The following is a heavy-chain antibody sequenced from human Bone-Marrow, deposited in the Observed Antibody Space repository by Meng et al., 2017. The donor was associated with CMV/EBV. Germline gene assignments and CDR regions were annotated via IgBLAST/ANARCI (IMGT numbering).Heavy chain of an antibody. Sequence: ASVKVSCKASGYTFTGYYMHWVRQAPGQGLEWMGWINPNSGGTNYAQKFQGRVTMTRDTSISTAYMELSRLRSDDTAVYYCASLRITILGVVRFDPWGQGTLVAVSS. CDR3: ASLRITILGVVRFDP. CDR1: GYTFTGYY. D-gene: IGHD3-3*01. CDR2: INPNSGGT. V-gene: IGHV1-2*02. J-gene: IGHJ5*02.